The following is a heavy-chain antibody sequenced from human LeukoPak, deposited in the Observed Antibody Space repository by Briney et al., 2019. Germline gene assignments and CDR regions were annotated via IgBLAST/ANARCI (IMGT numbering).Heavy chain of an antibody. CDR1: GFTFSSYW. CDR3: ARDMIGGIPDYIDY. J-gene: IGHJ4*02. D-gene: IGHD3-16*01. Sequence: GGSLRLSCAASGFTFSSYWMSWVRQAPGKGLEWVANIKQDGSEKYYVDSVKGRFTISRDNAKNSLYLQMNSLRAEDTAVYYCARDMIGGIPDYIDYWGQGTLVTLSS. CDR2: IKQDGSEK. V-gene: IGHV3-7*01.